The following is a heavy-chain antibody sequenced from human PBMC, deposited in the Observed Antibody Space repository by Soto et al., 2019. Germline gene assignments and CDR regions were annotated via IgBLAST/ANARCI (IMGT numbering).Heavy chain of an antibody. J-gene: IGHJ5*02. CDR2: IYYSGST. CDR1: VGSISRRTYY. Sequence: ASETLSLTCTVSVGSISRRTYYWGWIRQPPGKGLEWIGSIYYSGSTYYRPSLKSRVTISVDTSKNQFSLKLSSVTAADTAVYYCPRQVPAATRIGWFDPWGQGTMVTVSS. D-gene: IGHD2-2*01. V-gene: IGHV4-39*01. CDR3: PRQVPAATRIGWFDP.